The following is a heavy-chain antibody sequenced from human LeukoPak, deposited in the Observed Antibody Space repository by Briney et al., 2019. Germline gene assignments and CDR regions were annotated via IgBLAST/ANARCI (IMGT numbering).Heavy chain of an antibody. CDR2: INPNSGGT. D-gene: IGHD3-10*01. CDR3: ARGDYYGSGKVVAA. J-gene: IGHJ5*02. Sequence: ASVKVSCKASGYTFTGHYMHWVRQAPGQGLEWMGWINPNSGGTNYAQKFQDRVTMTRDTSISTAYMELSLLRSDDTAVYYCARGDYYGSGKVVAAWGQGTLVTVSS. CDR1: GYTFTGHY. V-gene: IGHV1-2*02.